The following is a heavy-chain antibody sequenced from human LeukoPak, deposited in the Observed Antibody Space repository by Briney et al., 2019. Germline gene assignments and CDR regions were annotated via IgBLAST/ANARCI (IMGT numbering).Heavy chain of an antibody. V-gene: IGHV3-30*03. D-gene: IGHD1-26*01. CDR2: ISYDGSNK. CDR3: ATTLDRIVGATHFDY. CDR1: GFTFSSYG. J-gene: IGHJ4*02. Sequence: GGSLRLSCAASGFTFSSYGMHWVCQAPGKGLEWVAVISYDGSNKYYADSVRGRFTISRDNSKNTLYLQMNSLRAEDTAVYYCATTLDRIVGATHFDYWGQGTLVTVSS.